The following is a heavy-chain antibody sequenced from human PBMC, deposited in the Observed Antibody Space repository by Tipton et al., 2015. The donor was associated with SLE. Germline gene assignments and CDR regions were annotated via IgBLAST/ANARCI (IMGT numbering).Heavy chain of an antibody. J-gene: IGHJ4*02. Sequence: LRLSCAASGFTFSSYAMSWVRQAPGKGLEWIAFICYSGFSNYNPSLKSRVTVSLDTSKKQFSLGLNSVTAADTAVYYCARTSGNFPFDYWGQGHLVTVSS. CDR2: ICYSGFS. D-gene: IGHD1-26*01. CDR1: GFTFSSYA. V-gene: IGHV4-59*08. CDR3: ARTSGNFPFDY.